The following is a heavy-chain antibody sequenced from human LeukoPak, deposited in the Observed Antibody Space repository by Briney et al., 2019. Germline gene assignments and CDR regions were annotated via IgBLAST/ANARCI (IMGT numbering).Heavy chain of an antibody. Sequence: GGSLRLSCAASGFTFSDYYMSWIRQAPGKGLEWVSYISSSGSTIYYADSVKGRFTISRDNAKNSLYLQMNSLRAEDTALYYCAKDRDIVVVVAANNYFDYWGRGTLVTVSS. CDR1: GFTFSDYY. CDR2: ISSSGSTI. J-gene: IGHJ4*02. V-gene: IGHV3-11*01. CDR3: AKDRDIVVVVAANNYFDY. D-gene: IGHD2-15*01.